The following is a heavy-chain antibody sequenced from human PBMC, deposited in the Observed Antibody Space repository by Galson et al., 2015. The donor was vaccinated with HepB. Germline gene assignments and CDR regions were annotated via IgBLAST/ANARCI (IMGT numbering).Heavy chain of an antibody. Sequence: SLRLSCAASGFTFSSYSMNWVRQAPGKGLEWVSSISSSSSYIYYADSVKGRFTISRDNAKNSLYLQMNSLRAEDTAVYYCARDKRGYCTNGVCVGGMDVWGQGTTVTVSS. J-gene: IGHJ6*02. CDR1: GFTFSSYS. V-gene: IGHV3-21*01. CDR2: ISSSSSYI. D-gene: IGHD2-8*01. CDR3: ARDKRGYCTNGVCVGGMDV.